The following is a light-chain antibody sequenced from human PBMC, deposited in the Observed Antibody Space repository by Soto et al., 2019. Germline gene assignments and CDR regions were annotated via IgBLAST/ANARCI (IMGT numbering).Light chain of an antibody. CDR1: QSVSSSF. J-gene: IGKJ1*01. CDR3: QQYDSSPWT. V-gene: IGKV3-20*01. CDR2: GAS. Sequence: ESVLTQSPGTLSLSPGERATLSCRASQSVSSSFLAWYQLKPGQAPRLLIYGASSSATGIPDRFSGSGSGTDFTLTISRLEPEDFAVYYGQQYDSSPWTFGKGTKVQIK.